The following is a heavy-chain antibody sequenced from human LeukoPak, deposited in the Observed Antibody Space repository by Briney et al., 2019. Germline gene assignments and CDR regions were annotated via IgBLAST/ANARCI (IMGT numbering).Heavy chain of an antibody. CDR2: INPSGGST. D-gene: IGHD3-16*01. CDR3: AREEGGFDAFDV. J-gene: IGHJ3*01. Sequence: ASVTVSCKASGYTFTYYYMHWVRQAPGQGLEWMGIINPSGGSTSYAQKFQGRVTMTRDTSTSTVYMELSSLRSEDTAVYYCAREEGGFDAFDVWGQGTMVTVSS. CDR1: GYTFTYYY. V-gene: IGHV1-46*01.